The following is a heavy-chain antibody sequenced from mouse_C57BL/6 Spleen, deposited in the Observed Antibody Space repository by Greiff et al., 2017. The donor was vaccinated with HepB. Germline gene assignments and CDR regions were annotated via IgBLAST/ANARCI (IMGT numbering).Heavy chain of an antibody. Sequence: QVQLQQSGAELVKPGASVKLSCKASGYTFTSYWMQWVKQRPGQGLEWIGEIDPSDSYTNYNQKFKGKATLTVDTSSSTAYMQLSSLTSEDSAVYYCARRATVVENFDYWGQGTTLTVSS. CDR2: IDPSDSYT. CDR1: GYTFTSYW. D-gene: IGHD1-1*01. CDR3: ARRATVVENFDY. V-gene: IGHV1-50*01. J-gene: IGHJ2*01.